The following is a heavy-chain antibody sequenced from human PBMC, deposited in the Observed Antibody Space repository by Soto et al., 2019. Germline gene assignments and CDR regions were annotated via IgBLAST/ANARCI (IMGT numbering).Heavy chain of an antibody. D-gene: IGHD6-19*01. CDR1: GFTFSYYS. V-gene: IGHV3-21*01. J-gene: IGHJ4*02. Sequence: VGSLRLSGAASGFTFSYYSMNWVRQAPGKGLEWVSSISSTSTYISYTDSVKGRFTISRDNAKNSLYLQMNSLRAEDTAVYYCARDPVAVTDPDYFDYWGQGTPVTVSS. CDR3: ARDPVAVTDPDYFDY. CDR2: ISSTSTYI.